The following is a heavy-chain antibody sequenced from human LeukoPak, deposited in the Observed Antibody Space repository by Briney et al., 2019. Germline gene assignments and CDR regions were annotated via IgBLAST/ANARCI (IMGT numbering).Heavy chain of an antibody. Sequence: RGSLRLSCAASGFTVSTKFMSWVRQAPGKGLEWVSVIYDGGITYYADSVKGRFTISGDNSKNMLFLQMNSLRAEDTAVYYCARFYDTSGYLDCWGQGTLVTVSS. J-gene: IGHJ4*02. V-gene: IGHV3-66*01. D-gene: IGHD3-22*01. CDR3: ARFYDTSGYLDC. CDR2: IYDGGIT. CDR1: GFTVSTKF.